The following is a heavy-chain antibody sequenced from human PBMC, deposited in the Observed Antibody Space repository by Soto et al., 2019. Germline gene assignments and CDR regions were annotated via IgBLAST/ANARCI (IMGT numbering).Heavy chain of an antibody. CDR1: GGSISSYY. CDR2: IYYSGST. Sequence: PSETLSLTCTVSGGSISSYYWSWIRQPPGKGLEWIGYIYYSGSTNYNPSLKSRVTISVDTSKNQFSLKLNSMTAADTAVYYCARWGYCSGGSCYQGFFDWGQGTLVTVSS. V-gene: IGHV4-59*08. J-gene: IGHJ4*02. D-gene: IGHD2-15*01. CDR3: ARWGYCSGGSCYQGFFD.